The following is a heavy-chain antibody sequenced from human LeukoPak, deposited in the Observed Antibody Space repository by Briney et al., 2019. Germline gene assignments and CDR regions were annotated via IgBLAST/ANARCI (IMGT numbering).Heavy chain of an antibody. Sequence: GGSLRLSCAASGFTFSSYWMSWVRQAPGKGLEWVANIKQDGSEKYYVDSVKGRFTISRDNAKNSLYLQMNSLRAEDTAVYYCASKNRELRLIFDYWGQGTLVTVSS. J-gene: IGHJ4*02. CDR3: ASKNRELRLIFDY. D-gene: IGHD1-26*01. CDR2: IKQDGSEK. CDR1: GFTFSSYW. V-gene: IGHV3-7*01.